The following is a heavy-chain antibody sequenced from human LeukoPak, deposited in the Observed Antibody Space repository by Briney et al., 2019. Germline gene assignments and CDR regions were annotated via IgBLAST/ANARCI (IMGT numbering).Heavy chain of an antibody. Sequence: GGSLRLSCTASGFTFSTFAMGWVRQAPGKGLQWVSGISGSGDTTYYADSVKGRFAISRDNSENTLYLQMNRLRDEDTAVYHCARGASSRNTLYFYGLDVWGQGTTVTVSS. V-gene: IGHV3-23*01. CDR3: ARGASSRNTLYFYGLDV. D-gene: IGHD2-2*01. J-gene: IGHJ6*02. CDR1: GFTFSTFA. CDR2: ISGSGDTT.